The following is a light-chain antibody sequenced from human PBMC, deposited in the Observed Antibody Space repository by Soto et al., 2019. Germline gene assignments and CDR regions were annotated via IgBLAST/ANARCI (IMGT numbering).Light chain of an antibody. J-gene: IGKJ1*01. V-gene: IGKV3-20*01. CDR2: GAS. Sequence: EIGLTQSPGNLSLSPGEKATLSCRASQSVSSNYLAWYQQKPGQAPRPLIYGASSRAIGIPDRFSGSGSGTDFTLTISRLEPEDFAVYYCQQYGSLPWTFGQGTKVEIK. CDR3: QQYGSLPWT. CDR1: QSVSSNY.